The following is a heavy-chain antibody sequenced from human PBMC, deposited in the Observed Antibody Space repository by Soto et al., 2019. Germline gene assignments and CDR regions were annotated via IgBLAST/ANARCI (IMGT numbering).Heavy chain of an antibody. J-gene: IGHJ6*02. V-gene: IGHV3-21*01. D-gene: IGHD3-3*01. CDR2: LSSGSFYI. CDR1: GFPFDSYS. CDR3: AREANTIYAPHGLDV. Sequence: AVGSLRLSCAVSGFPFDSYSMSWVRQAPGQGLEWLASLSSGSFYIFHADSIRGRFTISRDDAKNLLFLQMNSLTIEGTATYYCAREANTIYAPHGLDVWGQGTAVTVSS.